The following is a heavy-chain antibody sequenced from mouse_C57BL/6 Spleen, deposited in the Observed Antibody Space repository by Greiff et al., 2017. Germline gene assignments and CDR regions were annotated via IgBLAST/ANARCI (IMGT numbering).Heavy chain of an antibody. CDR1: GYTFTDYE. Sequence: VQLQQSGAELVRPGASVTLSCKASGYTFTDYEMHWVKQTPVHGLEWIGAIDPETGGTAYNQKFKGQAILTADKSSSTAYMELRSLTSEDSAVYYCAIIGSSSAMDYWGQGTSVTVSS. J-gene: IGHJ4*01. CDR3: AIIGSSSAMDY. D-gene: IGHD1-1*01. V-gene: IGHV1-15*01. CDR2: IDPETGGT.